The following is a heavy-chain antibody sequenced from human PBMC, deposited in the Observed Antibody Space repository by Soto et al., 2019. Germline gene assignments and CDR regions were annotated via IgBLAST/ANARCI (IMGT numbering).Heavy chain of an antibody. J-gene: IGHJ4*02. Sequence: GGSLRLSCAVSGFIFGDAWLSWVRQAPGKGLEWVGRVKRKSDGETTDYAAPVTGRFTISRDDSKPTVYLQMNSLKIEDTGIYYCVAGSPFEYWGKGTLVTVSS. CDR1: GFIFGDAW. V-gene: IGHV3-15*05. D-gene: IGHD1-26*01. CDR2: VKRKSDGETT. CDR3: VAGSPFEY.